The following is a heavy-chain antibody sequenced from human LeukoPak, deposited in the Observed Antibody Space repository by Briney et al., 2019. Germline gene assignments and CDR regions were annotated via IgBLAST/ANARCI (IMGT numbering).Heavy chain of an antibody. CDR1: GFTFNSYA. CDR2: ISGSGGSI. V-gene: IGHV3-23*01. J-gene: IGHJ4*02. D-gene: IGHD3-22*01. CDR3: ATSNYYDSSGYYLSDY. Sequence: GGSLRLSCAASGFTFNSYAMSWVRQAPGKGLEWVSTISGSGGSIYYADSVKGRFTISRENSKNTLYLQMNSLRAEDTAVYYCATSNYYDSSGYYLSDYWGQGTLVTVSS.